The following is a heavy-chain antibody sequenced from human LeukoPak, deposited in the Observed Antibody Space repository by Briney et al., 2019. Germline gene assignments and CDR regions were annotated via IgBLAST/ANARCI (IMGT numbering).Heavy chain of an antibody. CDR3: AREGSTASGPPDY. V-gene: IGHV1-46*01. CDR1: GGTFSSHA. J-gene: IGHJ4*02. Sequence: ASVKVSCKASGGTFSSHAISWVRQAPGQGLEWMGIINPSGGTTSYAQKFLGRVTMTTDTSTTTVYMELSSLRSEDTAVYYCAREGSTASGPPDYWGQGTLVTVSS. D-gene: IGHD3-10*01. CDR2: INPSGGTT.